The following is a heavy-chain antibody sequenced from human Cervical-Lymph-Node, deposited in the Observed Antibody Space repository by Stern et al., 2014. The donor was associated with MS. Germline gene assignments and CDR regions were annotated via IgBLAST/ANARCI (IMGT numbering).Heavy chain of an antibody. CDR1: GLTFSSYG. J-gene: IGHJ4*02. D-gene: IGHD2-8*01. CDR3: ARDYEDTSMLFDH. Sequence: QVQLGQSGGAVVQPGRSLRLSCAASGLTFSSYGMHWVRPAPGKGLEWVTVISYDGNHKYYAASVKGRFTISRDNSKNTLHLQMNSVTPDDTAIYYCARDYEDTSMLFDHWGQGTLVTVSS. V-gene: IGHV3-30*03. CDR2: ISYDGNHK.